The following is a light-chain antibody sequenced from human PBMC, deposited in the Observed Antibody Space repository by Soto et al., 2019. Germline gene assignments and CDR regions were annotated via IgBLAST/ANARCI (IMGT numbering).Light chain of an antibody. CDR3: QQYGRTPLT. Sequence: EIVLTQSPGTLSLSPGGRATLSCRASQSVSRNYVAWYQQKPGQSPRLLIYGASNRASGIPDRFSGSASGADFTLSIARLEPEDFAMYYCQQYGRTPLTFGGGTKVEIK. J-gene: IGKJ4*01. V-gene: IGKV3-20*01. CDR1: QSVSRNY. CDR2: GAS.